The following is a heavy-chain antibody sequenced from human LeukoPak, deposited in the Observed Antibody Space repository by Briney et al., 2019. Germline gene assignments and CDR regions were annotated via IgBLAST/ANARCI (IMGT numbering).Heavy chain of an antibody. CDR3: ARYHVPLYDYTNSHYYYYYYMDV. J-gene: IGHJ6*03. Sequence: ASVKVSFKASGYTFTYCSLHWLQQAPGQGLERMRWITLYNGNTNYAKKFQGRVTITRDMPLRTAYIELSSLRSMDSAVYYWARYHVPLYDYTNSHYYYYYYMDVWGKGTTVTVSS. V-gene: IGHV1-68*01. CDR1: GYTFTYCS. D-gene: IGHD3-16*01. CDR2: ITLYNGNT.